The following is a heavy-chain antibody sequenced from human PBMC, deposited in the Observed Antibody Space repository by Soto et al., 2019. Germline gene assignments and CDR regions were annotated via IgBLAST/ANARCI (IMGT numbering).Heavy chain of an antibody. CDR1: GFTFTSYD. CDR3: ARETAGRFDY. V-gene: IGHV1-8*01. Sequence: GASVKVSCKASGFTFTSYDINWVRQATGQGLEWMGWMNPNSGNTAYAQKFQGRVTMTRNTSISTAYMELSSLRSEDTAVYYCARETAGRFDYWGQGTLVTVSS. CDR2: MNPNSGNT. J-gene: IGHJ4*02. D-gene: IGHD6-25*01.